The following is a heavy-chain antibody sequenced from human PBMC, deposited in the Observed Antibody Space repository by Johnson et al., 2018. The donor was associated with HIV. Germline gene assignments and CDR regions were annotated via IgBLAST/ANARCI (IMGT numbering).Heavy chain of an antibody. D-gene: IGHD5-18*01. Sequence: VQLVESGGGLVQPGRSLRLSCTASGFTFSDYAMTWVRQAPGKGLEWVAFIRSTPHGGSTYYADSVRGRFTISRDNAKTTLYLQMNSLRAEDTAVYYCPRETNSAMAGDAFDIWGQGTMVTVSS. J-gene: IGHJ3*02. V-gene: IGHV3-48*03. CDR2: IRSTPHGGST. CDR3: PRETNSAMAGDAFDI. CDR1: GFTFSDYA.